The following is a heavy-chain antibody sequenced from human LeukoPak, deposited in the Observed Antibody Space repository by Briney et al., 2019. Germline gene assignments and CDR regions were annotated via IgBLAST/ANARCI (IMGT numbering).Heavy chain of an antibody. D-gene: IGHD3-22*01. Sequence: TGGSLRLSCAASGFTVSSNYMSWVRQAPGKGLEWVSVIYSGGSTYYADSVKGRFTISRDNSKNTLYLQMNSLRAEDTAVYYCARAPGGAYYYDSSGYYSSGVLDYWGQGTLVTVSS. V-gene: IGHV3-66*01. CDR3: ARAPGGAYYYDSSGYYSSGVLDY. CDR1: GFTVSSNY. CDR2: IYSGGST. J-gene: IGHJ4*02.